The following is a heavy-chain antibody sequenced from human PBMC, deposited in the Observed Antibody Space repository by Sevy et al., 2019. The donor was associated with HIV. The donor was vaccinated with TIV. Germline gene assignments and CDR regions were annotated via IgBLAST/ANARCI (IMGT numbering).Heavy chain of an antibody. V-gene: IGHV3-30*03. Sequence: GGFLRLSCVASAFTFSTYGMHWVRQAPGKGLEWVSVISFDGSHKYYADTVKGRCTVSRDNSKNTLNLQMNSLRAEDTAVYYCARDLRPHLLYSDFRSGYSGMDVWGQGTTVTVSS. CDR1: AFTFSTYG. CDR2: ISFDGSHK. J-gene: IGHJ6*02. CDR3: ARDLRPHLLYSDFRSGYSGMDV. D-gene: IGHD3-3*01.